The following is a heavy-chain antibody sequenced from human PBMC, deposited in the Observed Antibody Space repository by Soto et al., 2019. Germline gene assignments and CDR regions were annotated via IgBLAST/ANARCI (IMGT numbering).Heavy chain of an antibody. V-gene: IGHV4-34*01. J-gene: IGHJ4*02. D-gene: IGHD2-2*01. CDR1: VGSFSGYY. Sequence: QVQLQQWGAGLLKPSETLSLTCAVYVGSFSGYYWSWIRQPPGKGLEWIWEINHSGSTNYNPSLKRRVTISVDTSKNKFSLKLSSVTAADKAVYYCASGQLLDYWGQGTLVTVSS. CDR3: ASGQLLDY. CDR2: INHSGST.